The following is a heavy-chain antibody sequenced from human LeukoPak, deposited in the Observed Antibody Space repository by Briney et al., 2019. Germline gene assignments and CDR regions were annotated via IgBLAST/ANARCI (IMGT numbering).Heavy chain of an antibody. CDR3: ARAPTYGPGSSFDY. J-gene: IGHJ4*02. V-gene: IGHV3-11*01. CDR2: ISSSDTTM. CDR1: GFTFRDYG. D-gene: IGHD3-10*01. Sequence: GGSLRLSCAASGFTFRDYGMTWIRQAPGKGLEWVSYISSSDTTMYNADSVKGRFTISRDNAKNSLYLQMNSLRAEDTAVYYCARAPTYGPGSSFDYWGQGTLVTVSS.